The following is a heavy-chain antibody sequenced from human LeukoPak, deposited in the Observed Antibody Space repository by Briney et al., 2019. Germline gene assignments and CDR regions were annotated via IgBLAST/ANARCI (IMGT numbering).Heavy chain of an antibody. Sequence: PGGSLRLSCAASGFTFSSYAMSWVRQAPGKGLEWVSAISGSGGSTYYADSVKGRFTISRDNSKNTLYLQMNSLRAEDTAVYYCAKTAYYDSGGYWVAPNYYYYYYGMDVWGQGTTVTVSS. CDR2: ISGSGGST. CDR3: AKTAYYDSGGYWVAPNYYYYYYGMDV. CDR1: GFTFSSYA. D-gene: IGHD3-22*01. J-gene: IGHJ6*02. V-gene: IGHV3-23*01.